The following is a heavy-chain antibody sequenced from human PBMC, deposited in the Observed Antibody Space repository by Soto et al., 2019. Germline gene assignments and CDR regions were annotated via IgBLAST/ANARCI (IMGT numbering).Heavy chain of an antibody. V-gene: IGHV4-31*03. CDR2: IYYSGST. CDR1: GGSISSGGYY. J-gene: IGHJ6*02. CDR3: ARVNSIMGARVSTYYYYSGLVV. Sequence: PSETLSLTCTVSGGSISSGGYYWSWIRQHPGKGLEWIGYIYYSGSTYYNPSLKSRVTISVDTSKNQFSLKLSSVTAADTAVYYSARVNSIMGARVSTYYYYSGLVVWGQGTTVTVSS. D-gene: IGHD3-16*01.